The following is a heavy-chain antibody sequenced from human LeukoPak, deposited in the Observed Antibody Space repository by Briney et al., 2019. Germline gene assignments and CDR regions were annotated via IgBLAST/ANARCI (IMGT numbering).Heavy chain of an antibody. CDR2: IRSKTNSYAT. J-gene: IGHJ4*02. CDR3: TRLHLG. Sequence: GGSLTLSCAPSGLTFSGSAMYWVRQASGKELEWVGHIRSKTNSYATIYAASVKGRFTISRDDSKNTAYLQMNSLKTEDTAVYYCTRLHLGWGQGTLVTVSS. CDR1: GLTFSGSA. V-gene: IGHV3-73*01. D-gene: IGHD1-26*01.